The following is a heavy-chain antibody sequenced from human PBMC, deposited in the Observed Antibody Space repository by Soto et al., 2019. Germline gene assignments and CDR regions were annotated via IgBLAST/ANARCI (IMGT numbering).Heavy chain of an antibody. J-gene: IGHJ4*02. V-gene: IGHV1-8*01. CDR1: GYSFTSYD. CDR3: ARVKLDYFDY. CDR2: MNPNSGNT. Sequence: QVQLVQSGAEVKKPGASVKVSCKASGYSFTSYDINWVRQATGQGLEWMGWMNPNSGNTAYAQKFQGRVTMTRNTSIRAAYMELSSRRSEDTAVYDCARVKLDYFDYWGQGTLVTVSS.